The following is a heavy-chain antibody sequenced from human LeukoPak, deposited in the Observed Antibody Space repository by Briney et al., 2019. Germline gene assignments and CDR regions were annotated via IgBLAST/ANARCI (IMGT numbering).Heavy chain of an antibody. V-gene: IGHV4-39*01. CDR1: GGSIRSSSSDFYY. J-gene: IGHJ4*02. CDR3: ARLIVVVTAYIDY. Sequence: SETLSLTCTVSGGSIRSSSSDFYYWGWIHQPPGKGLEWIGSIYYSGSSYYNASLKGRATISVDTSKNQFSLKLSSVTAADTAVYYCARLIVVVTAYIDYWGQGILVTVSS. D-gene: IGHD2-21*02. CDR2: IYYSGSS.